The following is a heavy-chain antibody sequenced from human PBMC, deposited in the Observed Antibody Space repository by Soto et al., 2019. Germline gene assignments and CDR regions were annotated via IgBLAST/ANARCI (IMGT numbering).Heavy chain of an antibody. Sequence: GGSLRLSCAASGFTFSSYGMHWVRQAPGKGLEWVAVISYDGSNKYYADSVKGRFTISRDNSKNTLYLQMNSLRAEDTAVYYCAKDYYDSSGYYLYYFDYWGQGTLVTVSS. D-gene: IGHD3-22*01. CDR3: AKDYYDSSGYYLYYFDY. V-gene: IGHV3-30*18. CDR1: GFTFSSYG. CDR2: ISYDGSNK. J-gene: IGHJ4*02.